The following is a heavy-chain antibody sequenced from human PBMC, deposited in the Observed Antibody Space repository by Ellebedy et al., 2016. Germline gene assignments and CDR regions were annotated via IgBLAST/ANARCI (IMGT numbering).Heavy chain of an antibody. CDR2: YSGRGDYT. V-gene: IGHV3-23*01. CDR3: VKGKTGNYGGDAFDF. D-gene: IGHD1-1*01. J-gene: IGHJ3*01. Sequence: GESLKISCAASGVTFKNDWMGWVRQAPGKGLEWVSGYSGRGDYTYYADSVRGRFTISRDNSKNTVYLQMNSLRVEDTAVYYCVKGKTGNYGGDAFDFWGQGTMVTVSS. CDR1: GVTFKNDW.